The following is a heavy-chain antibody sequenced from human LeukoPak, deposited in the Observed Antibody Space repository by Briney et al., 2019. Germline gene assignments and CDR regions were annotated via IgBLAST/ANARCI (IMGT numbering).Heavy chain of an antibody. Sequence: ASVKVSCKASGYTFTSYGISWVRQAPGQGLEWMGWISAYNGNTNYAQKLQGRVTMTTDTSTSTAYMELRSLRSDDTAVYYCARDSVDFWSGHDAFDIWGQGTVVTVSS. J-gene: IGHJ3*02. CDR1: GYTFTSYG. V-gene: IGHV1-18*01. CDR2: ISAYNGNT. CDR3: ARDSVDFWSGHDAFDI. D-gene: IGHD3-3*01.